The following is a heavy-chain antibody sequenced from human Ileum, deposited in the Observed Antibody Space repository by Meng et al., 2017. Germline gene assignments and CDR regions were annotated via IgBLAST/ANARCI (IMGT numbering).Heavy chain of an antibody. Sequence: GESLKISCAASGFDFSTHAMSWVRQAPGKGLEWVSSMSPRGGSTYHAASVMGRFTISRDNSKNTLYLQVNSLRGDDSALYYCVKGSLGVGVLILPSGHWGQGTQVTVSS. CDR2: MSPRGGST. J-gene: IGHJ4*02. D-gene: IGHD1-26*01. CDR1: GFDFSTHA. V-gene: IGHV3-23*01. CDR3: VKGSLGVGVLILPSGH.